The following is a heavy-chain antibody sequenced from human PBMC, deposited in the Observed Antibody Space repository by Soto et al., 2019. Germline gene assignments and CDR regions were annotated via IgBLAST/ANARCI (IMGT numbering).Heavy chain of an antibody. J-gene: IGHJ6*02. CDR1: GGSISSGDYY. CDR3: ARALIQLWPHYYYGMDV. D-gene: IGHD5-18*01. CDR2: IYYSGTT. Sequence: SETLSLTCTVSGGSISSGDYYWIWIRQPPGKGLEWIGYIYYSGTTYYNPSLKSRVTISVDTSKNQFSLKVSSVTAADTAVYYCARALIQLWPHYYYGMDVWGQGTTVTVSS. V-gene: IGHV4-30-4*01.